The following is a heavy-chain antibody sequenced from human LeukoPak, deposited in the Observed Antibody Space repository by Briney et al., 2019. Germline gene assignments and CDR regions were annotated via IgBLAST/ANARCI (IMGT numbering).Heavy chain of an antibody. V-gene: IGHV3-30*03. CDR1: GFRFSSYG. J-gene: IGHJ4*02. D-gene: IGHD3-22*01. CDR2: ISYDGSNK. CDR3: ARASSTMIVVAMGY. Sequence: PGRSLRLSCAASGFRFSSYGMHWVRQAPGKGLEWVAVISYDGSNKYYADSVKGRFTISRDKSKNTLDLQMNSLRAEDTAVYYCARASSTMIVVAMGYWGQGTLVTVSS.